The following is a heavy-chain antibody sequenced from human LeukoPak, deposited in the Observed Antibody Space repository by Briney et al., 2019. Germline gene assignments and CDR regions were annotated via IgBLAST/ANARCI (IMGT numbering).Heavy chain of an antibody. CDR2: ISTDGRNT. J-gene: IGHJ4*02. D-gene: IGHD6-13*01. CDR3: LEGSQGPIWQQLVPDH. Sequence: SGGSLRLSCLATGFALSTYAMHWVRQAPGKGLEHVSTISTDGRNTYYADSVKGRFTISRDTSKNTLYLQMSSLRGDDTAVYYCLEGSQGPIWQQLVPDHWGQGTQVTVSS. CDR1: GFALSTYA. V-gene: IGHV3-64D*06.